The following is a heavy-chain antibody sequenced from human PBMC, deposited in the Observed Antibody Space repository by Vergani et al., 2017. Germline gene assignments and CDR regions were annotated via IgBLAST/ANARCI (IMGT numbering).Heavy chain of an antibody. CDR2: ISYDGSNK. Sequence: QVQLVESGGGVVQPGRSLRLSCAASGFTFSSYAMHWVRQAPGKGLEWVAVISYDGSNKYYADSVKGRFTISRDNANNSLYLQMNSLRAEDTALYYCVKDIAASGNYWYFDLWGRGTLVTVSS. D-gene: IGHD6-13*01. CDR1: GFTFSSYA. V-gene: IGHV3-30-3*01. CDR3: VKDIAASGNYWYFDL. J-gene: IGHJ2*01.